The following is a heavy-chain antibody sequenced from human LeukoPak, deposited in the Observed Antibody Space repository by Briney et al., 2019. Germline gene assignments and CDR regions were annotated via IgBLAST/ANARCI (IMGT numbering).Heavy chain of an antibody. CDR1: GFTFSSNA. CDR3: AKDAHSGSYFDY. CDR2: ISGTGGTT. V-gene: IGHV3-23*01. Sequence: GGSLRLSCAASGFTFSSNAMCWGRQAPGKGLEWVSLISGTGGTTYYADSVKGRLTISRDNSKNTLYLQMNSLRVEDTAVYYCAKDAHSGSYFDYWGQGILVTVSS. D-gene: IGHD1-26*01. J-gene: IGHJ4*01.